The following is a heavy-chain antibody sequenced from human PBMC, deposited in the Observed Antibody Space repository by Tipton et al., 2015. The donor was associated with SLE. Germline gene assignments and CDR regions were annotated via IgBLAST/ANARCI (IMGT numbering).Heavy chain of an antibody. CDR2: ISSSGIKT. V-gene: IGHV3-48*03. CDR3: ARVGRWREVSDI. J-gene: IGHJ3*02. CDR1: GFTFSIYD. Sequence: GSLRLSCVASGFTFSIYDMTWVRLAPGKGLEWVSYISSSGIKTYYGDFVRGRFTISRDNAKNSLNLQMNGLTAEDTALYYCARVGRWREVSDIWGQGTLITVSA. D-gene: IGHD3-16*01.